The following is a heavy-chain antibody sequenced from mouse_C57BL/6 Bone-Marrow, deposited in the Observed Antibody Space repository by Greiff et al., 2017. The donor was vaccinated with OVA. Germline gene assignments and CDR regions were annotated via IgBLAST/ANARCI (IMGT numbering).Heavy chain of an antibody. J-gene: IGHJ4*01. CDR2: IWGDGST. Sequence: VQGVESGPGLVAPSQSLSITCTVSGFSLTSYGVSWVRQPPGKGLEWLGVIWGDGSTNYHSALISRLSISKDDSKSQVFLKLNSLQTDDTATYYCAKPRITTVVNYYAMDYWGQGTSVTVSS. CDR3: AKPRITTVVNYYAMDY. V-gene: IGHV2-3*01. D-gene: IGHD1-1*01. CDR1: GFSLTSYG.